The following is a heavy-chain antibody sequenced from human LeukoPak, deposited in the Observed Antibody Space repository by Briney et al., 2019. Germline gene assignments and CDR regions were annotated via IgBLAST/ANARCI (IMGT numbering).Heavy chain of an antibody. Sequence: SETLSLTCAVYGGSFSGYYWSWIRQPPGKGLEWIGEINHSGSTNYNPSLKSRVTLSVDTSKNQFSLKLSSVAAADTAVYYGARGRILRFLEWLPDAFDIWGQGTMVTVSS. J-gene: IGHJ3*02. V-gene: IGHV4-34*01. CDR3: ARGRILRFLEWLPDAFDI. CDR1: GGSFSGYY. D-gene: IGHD3-3*01. CDR2: INHSGST.